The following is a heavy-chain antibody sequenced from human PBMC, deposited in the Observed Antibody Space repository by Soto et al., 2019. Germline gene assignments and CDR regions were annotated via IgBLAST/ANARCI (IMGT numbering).Heavy chain of an antibody. CDR2: LSHDGSKR. V-gene: IGHV3-30*18. Sequence: QVQLIESGGGVVQPGRSLRLSCAASGFIFNSYDMHWVRQTPGKGLEWVAFLSHDGSKRFYADSLKGRITMSRDNFNNTRDLEEHSLRPEDTAGYYCAKVLVGYCGGSTCNIFQSWGQGTLVTVSS. J-gene: IGHJ4*02. CDR1: GFIFNSYD. CDR3: AKVLVGYCGGSTCNIFQS. D-gene: IGHD2-2*01.